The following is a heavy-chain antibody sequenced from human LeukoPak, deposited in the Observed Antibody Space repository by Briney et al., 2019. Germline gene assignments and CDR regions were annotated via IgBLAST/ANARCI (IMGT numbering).Heavy chain of an antibody. J-gene: IGHJ5*02. CDR2: IIPIFGTA. V-gene: IGHV1-69*13. CDR1: GYTFTSYG. Sequence: ASVKVSCKASGYTFTSYGISWVRQAPGQGLEWMGGIIPIFGTANYAQKFQGRVTITADESTSTAYMELSSLRSEDTAVYYCARGVSGYSSGWYPEYWFDPWGQGTLVTVSS. CDR3: ARGVSGYSSGWYPEYWFDP. D-gene: IGHD6-19*01.